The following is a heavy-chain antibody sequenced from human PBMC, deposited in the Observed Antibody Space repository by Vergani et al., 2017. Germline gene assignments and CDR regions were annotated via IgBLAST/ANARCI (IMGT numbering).Heavy chain of an antibody. D-gene: IGHD2-15*01. CDR3: AKTGMGGGSWNLLSY. CDR1: GFTFSGSA. CDR2: IRDKTYNYAT. J-gene: IGHJ4*02. Sequence: EVQLVESGGGLVQPGGSLTLSCAASGFTFSGSAMHWVRQTSGKGLEWIGRIRDKTYNYATAYAVSVKGRFIISRDDSKKTAYLQMNRLTIEDTAVYYCAKTGMGGGSWNLLSYWGQGTLVTVSS. V-gene: IGHV3-73*02.